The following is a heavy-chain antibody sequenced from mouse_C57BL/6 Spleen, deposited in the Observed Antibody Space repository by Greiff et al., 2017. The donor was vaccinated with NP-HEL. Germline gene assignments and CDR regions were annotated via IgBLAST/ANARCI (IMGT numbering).Heavy chain of an antibody. J-gene: IGHJ2*01. CDR2: IYPGDGDT. CDR1: GYAFSSSW. CDR3: AREITTVVPYYFDY. D-gene: IGHD1-1*01. V-gene: IGHV1-82*01. Sequence: VKLMESGPELVKPGASVKISCKASGYAFSSSWMNWVKQRPGKGLEWIGRIYPGDGDTNYNGKFKGKATLTADKSSSTAYMQLSSLTSEDSAVYFCAREITTVVPYYFDYWGQGTTLTVSS.